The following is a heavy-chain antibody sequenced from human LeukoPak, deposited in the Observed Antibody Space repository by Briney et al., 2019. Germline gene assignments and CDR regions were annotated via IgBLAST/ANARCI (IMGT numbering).Heavy chain of an antibody. CDR2: ISHDGSTN. J-gene: IGHJ4*02. Sequence: PGRSLRLSCAASGFSFSSYGMHWVRQAPCEGLEWVAAISHDGSTNSYGNSVKGRFTISRDNSKNTLHLEMDSLRAEDTAVYYCARDGGGGLDYWGQGTLVTVSS. D-gene: IGHD2-15*01. CDR3: ARDGGGGLDY. CDR1: GFSFSSYG. V-gene: IGHV3-30*03.